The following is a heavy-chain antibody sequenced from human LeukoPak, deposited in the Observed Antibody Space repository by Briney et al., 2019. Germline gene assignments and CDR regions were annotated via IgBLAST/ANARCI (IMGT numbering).Heavy chain of an antibody. J-gene: IGHJ4*02. CDR3: AKCYSGYVPDYFDY. CDR1: GFTFSSYG. V-gene: IGHV3-30*18. Sequence: PGGSLRLSCAASGFTFSSYGMHWVRQAPGKGLEWVAVISYDGSNKYYADSVKGRFTISRDNSKNTLYLQMNSLRAEDTAVYYCAKCYSGYVPDYFDYWGQGTLVTVSS. D-gene: IGHD5-12*01. CDR2: ISYDGSNK.